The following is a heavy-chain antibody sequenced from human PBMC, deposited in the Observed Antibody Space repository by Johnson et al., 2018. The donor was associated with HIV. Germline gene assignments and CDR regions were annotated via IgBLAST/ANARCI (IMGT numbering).Heavy chain of an antibody. D-gene: IGHD1-26*01. CDR3: AKDRALGWELIGAFDI. CDR2: INWNGGNT. J-gene: IGHJ3*02. Sequence: VQLVESGGGVVRPGGSLRLSCAASGFTLDDYGMSWVRQVPGKGLEWVSGINWNGGNTGYVDSVKGRFTISRDNAKNSLYLQMNSLRAEDTALSYCAKDRALGWELIGAFDIWGQGTMVTVSS. V-gene: IGHV3-20*04. CDR1: GFTLDDYG.